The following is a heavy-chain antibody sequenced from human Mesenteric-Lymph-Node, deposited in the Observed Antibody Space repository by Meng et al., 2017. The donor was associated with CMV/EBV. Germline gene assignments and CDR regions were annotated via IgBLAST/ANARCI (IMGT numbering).Heavy chain of an antibody. CDR2: ISTSTGTI. CDR1: GFTLSHYS. J-gene: IGHJ4*02. CDR3: ANDAYCGGDCY. D-gene: IGHD2-21*01. Sequence: GESLKISCAASGFTLSHYSMNWVRRAPGKGLEWVSYISTSTGTIYHADSVKGRFTISRDNAKNSLYLQMNSLRAEDTAVYYCANDAYCGGDCYWGQGTLVTVSS. V-gene: IGHV3-48*04.